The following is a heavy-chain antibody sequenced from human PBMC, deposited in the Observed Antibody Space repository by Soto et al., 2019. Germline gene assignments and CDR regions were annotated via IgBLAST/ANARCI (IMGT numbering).Heavy chain of an antibody. J-gene: IGHJ4*02. Sequence: SVTLCVRWSVAEGSSGDFYWSWIRQPPGKGLEWIGYIYYSGSTNYNPSLKSRVTISVDTSKNQFSLKLSSVTAADTAVYYCARHTTEFDYWGQGTLVTVSS. CDR1: EGSSGDFY. V-gene: IGHV4-59*01. CDR2: IYYSGST. CDR3: ARHTTEFDY. D-gene: IGHD4-17*01.